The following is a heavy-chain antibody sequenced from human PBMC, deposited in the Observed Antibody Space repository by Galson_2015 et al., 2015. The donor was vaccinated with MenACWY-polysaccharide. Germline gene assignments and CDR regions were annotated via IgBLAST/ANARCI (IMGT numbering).Heavy chain of an antibody. CDR2: INSDERST. CDR3: TKAGAKYCRGSSCYFNWFDP. Sequence: SLRLSCAASGFTFSRNWMHWVRQAPGKGLVWVSRINSDERSTSYADSVKGRFTTSRGNAKNTLYLEMNSLRAEDTAVYYCTKAGAKYCRGSSCYFNWFDPWGQGTLVTVSS. D-gene: IGHD2-15*01. J-gene: IGHJ5*02. CDR1: GFTFSRNW. V-gene: IGHV3-74*01.